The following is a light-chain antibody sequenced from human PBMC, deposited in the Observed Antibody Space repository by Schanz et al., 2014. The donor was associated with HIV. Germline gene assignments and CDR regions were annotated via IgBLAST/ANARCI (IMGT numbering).Light chain of an antibody. CDR1: SGDVGGYNF. V-gene: IGLV2-14*03. Sequence: QSVLTQPASVSGSPGQSITISCTATSGDVGGYNFVSWYQQHPGKAPKLMIFDVSNRPAGVSIRFSGSKSGLTASLTISGLQAEDEADYYCSSYTTTSTPLVFGGGTKLTVL. J-gene: IGLJ3*02. CDR2: DVS. CDR3: SSYTTTSTPLV.